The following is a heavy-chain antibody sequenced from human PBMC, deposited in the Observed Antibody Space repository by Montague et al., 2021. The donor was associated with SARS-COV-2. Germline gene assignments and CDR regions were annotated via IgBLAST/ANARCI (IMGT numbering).Heavy chain of an antibody. CDR1: GDSVSTHSGT. J-gene: IGHJ4*02. V-gene: IGHV6-1*01. D-gene: IGHD2-15*01. Sequence: CAISGDSVSTHSGTWNWVRLSPSRGLEWLGRTYYRSEWYSDSSVSVKSRISINPDTSRNQFSLQLNSVTPEDTSVYYCARAERGSFGDGNCYQYFLNDWGQGTLVTVSA. CDR2: TYYRSEWYS. CDR3: ARAERGSFGDGNCYQYFLND.